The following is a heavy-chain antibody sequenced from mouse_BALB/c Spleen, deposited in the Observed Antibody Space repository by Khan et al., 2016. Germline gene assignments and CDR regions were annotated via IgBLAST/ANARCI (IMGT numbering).Heavy chain of an antibody. CDR2: ISYSGNT. CDR3: AREDHSWFAY. Sequence: EVQLQESGPGLVKPSQSLSLTCTVTGYSITSDYAWNWIRQFPGNKLEWMGYISYSGNTHYIPSLKSRISITRDTSKNQFFLQLNSVTTEDTATYYCAREDHSWFAYWGQGTLVTVSA. V-gene: IGHV3-2*02. J-gene: IGHJ3*01. CDR1: GYSITSDYA.